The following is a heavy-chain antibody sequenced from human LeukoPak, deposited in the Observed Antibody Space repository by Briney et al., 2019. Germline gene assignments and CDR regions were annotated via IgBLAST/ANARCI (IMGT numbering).Heavy chain of an antibody. CDR3: VREDSGSYYNYYYFYMDV. V-gene: IGHV4-4*07. J-gene: IGHJ6*03. CDR1: GGSFSSYF. D-gene: IGHD3-10*01. CDR2: IYPSGNT. Sequence: PSETLSLTCTVSGGSFSSYFWSWVRQPAGKGLEWIGRIYPSGNTNYNPSLKSRVTLSVDTSKTQFSLRLSSVTAADTAVYYCVREDSGSYYNYYYFYMDVWGKGTTVTISS.